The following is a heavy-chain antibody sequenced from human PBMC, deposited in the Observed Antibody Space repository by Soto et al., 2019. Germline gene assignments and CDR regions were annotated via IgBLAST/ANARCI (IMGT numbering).Heavy chain of an antibody. J-gene: IGHJ5*02. CDR2: IYYSGST. V-gene: IGHV4-31*03. CDR1: GGSISSGGYY. Sequence: QVQLQESGPGLVKPSQTLSLTCTVSGGSISSGGYYWSWIRQHPGKGLEWIGYIYYSGSTYYNPSLKSRVTISVDTSKTQFSLKLSSVTAADTAVYYCASGRNIVVVPAAIPTRRTYNWFDPWGQGTLVTVSS. CDR3: ASGRNIVVVPAAIPTRRTYNWFDP. D-gene: IGHD2-2*02.